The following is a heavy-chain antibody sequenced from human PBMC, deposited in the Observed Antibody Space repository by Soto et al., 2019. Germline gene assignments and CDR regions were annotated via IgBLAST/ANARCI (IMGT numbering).Heavy chain of an antibody. CDR1: GFTFNTYA. Sequence: QVHLVESGGGVVQTGRSLRLSCAASGFTFNTYAMHWVHQAPGKGLEWVAVISYDGFNKYYADSVKGRFTISRDNSKNTLYFQMNSLKPEDTAVYYCAGVEDEGGSYYDWGQGTLVTVSS. CDR3: AGVEDEGGSYYD. CDR2: ISYDGFNK. V-gene: IGHV3-30*01. D-gene: IGHD1-26*01. J-gene: IGHJ4*02.